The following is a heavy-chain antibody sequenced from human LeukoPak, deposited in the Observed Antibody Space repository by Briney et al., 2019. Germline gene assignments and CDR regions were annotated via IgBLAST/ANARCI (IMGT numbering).Heavy chain of an antibody. D-gene: IGHD1-26*01. CDR1: GGSISSYY. Sequence: PSETLSLICSVSGGSISSYYWNWIRQPAGKGLEWIGRISSSGSTHYNPSLKSRLTMSVDTSKNQFSLELSSVTAADTAVYYCATYGSPNAFDNWGQGTMVTVSS. CDR3: ATYGSPNAFDN. V-gene: IGHV4-4*07. CDR2: ISSSGST. J-gene: IGHJ3*02.